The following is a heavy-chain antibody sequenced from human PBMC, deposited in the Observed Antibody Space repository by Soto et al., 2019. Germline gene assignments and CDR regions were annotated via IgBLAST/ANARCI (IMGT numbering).Heavy chain of an antibody. CDR1: GGSISSYY. D-gene: IGHD3-10*01. J-gene: IGHJ4*02. CDR2: IYTSGST. Sequence: PSETLSLTCTVSGGSISSYYWSWIRQPAGKGLEWIGRIYTSGSTNYNPSLKSRVTMSVDTSKNQFSLKLSSVTAADTAVYYCARDTMVRGVIISGGVDYWGQGTLVTVSS. V-gene: IGHV4-4*07. CDR3: ARDTMVRGVIISGGVDY.